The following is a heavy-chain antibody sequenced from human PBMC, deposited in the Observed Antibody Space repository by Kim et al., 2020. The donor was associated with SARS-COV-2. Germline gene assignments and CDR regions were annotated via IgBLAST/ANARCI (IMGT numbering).Heavy chain of an antibody. V-gene: IGHV4-39*01. CDR1: GGSISSSSYY. CDR3: ARHRAHDYDSSAWFDP. CDR2: IYYSGST. D-gene: IGHD3-22*01. Sequence: SETLSLTCTVSGGSISSSSYYWGWIRQPPGKGLEWIGSIYYSGSTYYNPSLKSRVTISVDTSKNQFSLKLSSVTAADTAVYYCARHRAHDYDSSAWFDPWGQGTLVTVSS. J-gene: IGHJ5*02.